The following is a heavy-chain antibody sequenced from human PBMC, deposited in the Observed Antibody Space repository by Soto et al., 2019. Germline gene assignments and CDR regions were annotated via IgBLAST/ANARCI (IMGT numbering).Heavy chain of an antibody. V-gene: IGHV3-23*01. CDR2: ISGSGGST. CDR1: GFTFSSYA. CDR3: AKSPYYDFWSGYPFNWFDP. Sequence: EVQLLESGGGLVQPGGSLRLSCAASGFTFSSYAMSWVRQAPGKGLEWVSAISGSGGSTYYADSVKGRFNISRDNSKNTLYLQMNSRRAEDTAVYYCAKSPYYDFWSGYPFNWFDPWGQGTLVTVSS. J-gene: IGHJ5*02. D-gene: IGHD3-3*01.